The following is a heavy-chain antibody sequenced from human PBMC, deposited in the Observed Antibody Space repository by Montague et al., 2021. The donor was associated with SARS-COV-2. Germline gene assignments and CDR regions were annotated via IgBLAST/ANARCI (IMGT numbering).Heavy chain of an antibody. CDR3: ARLGDGVVPSPILGAGPCYAYYYLDV. Sequence: SETLSPTCAVHGGSFSTYSWNWIRQPPGKGLEWIGEIHHGGSTNYNPSLKSRVTISADTSKNQFSLKLTSVAAADTAVYYCARLGDGVVPSPILGAGPCYAYYYLDVWGKGTTVTVSS. J-gene: IGHJ6*03. V-gene: IGHV4-34*01. CDR2: IHHGGST. D-gene: IGHD2-2*02. CDR1: GGSFSTYS.